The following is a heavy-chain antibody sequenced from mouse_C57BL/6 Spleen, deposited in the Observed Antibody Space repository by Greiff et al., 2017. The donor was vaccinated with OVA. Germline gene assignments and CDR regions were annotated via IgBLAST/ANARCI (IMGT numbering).Heavy chain of an antibody. CDR3: AIYSNYTPIDY. V-gene: IGHV3-6*01. CDR1: GYSITSGYY. D-gene: IGHD2-5*01. Sequence: EVKLQESGPGLVKPSQSLSLTCSVTGYSITSGYYWNWIRQFPGNKLEWMGYISYDGSNNYNPSLKNRISITRDTSKNQFFLKLNSVTTEDTATYYCAIYSNYTPIDYWGQGTTLTVSS. CDR2: ISYDGSN. J-gene: IGHJ2*01.